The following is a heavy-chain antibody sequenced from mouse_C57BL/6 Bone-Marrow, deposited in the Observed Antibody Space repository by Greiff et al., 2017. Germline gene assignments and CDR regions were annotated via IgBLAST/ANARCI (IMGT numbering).Heavy chain of an antibody. CDR2: ISSGSSTI. V-gene: IGHV5-17*01. Sequence: EVQRVESGGGLVKPGGSLKLSCAASGFTFSDYGMHWARQAPEKGLEWVAYISSGSSTIYYADTVKGRFTISRDNAKNTLFLQMTSLRSEDTAMYYCARRRELGHYAKGYGGQGTSVTVSS. J-gene: IGHJ4*01. CDR1: GFTFSDYG. CDR3: ARRRELGHYAKGY. D-gene: IGHD4-1*01.